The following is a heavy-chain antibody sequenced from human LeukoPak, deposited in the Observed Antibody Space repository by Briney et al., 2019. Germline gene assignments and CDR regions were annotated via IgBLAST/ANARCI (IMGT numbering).Heavy chain of an antibody. D-gene: IGHD3-10*01. CDR1: GYTFTSYY. CDR2: ISPIGGTT. Sequence: ASVKVSCKASGYTFTSYYIHWVRQAPGQGLEWMGIISPIGGTTDYAQKFQGRVTMTRDTSTSTVYMELSSLRSEDTAVYYCARDRDQYIGSGSLAAYYYYGMDVWGQGTTVTVSS. J-gene: IGHJ6*02. CDR3: ARDRDQYIGSGSLAAYYYYGMDV. V-gene: IGHV1-46*01.